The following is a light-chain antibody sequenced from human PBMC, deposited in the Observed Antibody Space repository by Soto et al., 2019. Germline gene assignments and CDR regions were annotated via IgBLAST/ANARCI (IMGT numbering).Light chain of an antibody. CDR3: LHHNFDQWT. Sequence: EIPLTQYPSFLSPSIGESVTITCRASQVISTSLAWYQVKPGKAPKLLIYAASRLQSGVPSRFSGSGSGTEFTLTISSLEPEDFAPYYCLHHNFDQWTFGQGTKV. CDR2: AAS. J-gene: IGKJ1*01. V-gene: IGKV1-9*01. CDR1: QVISTS.